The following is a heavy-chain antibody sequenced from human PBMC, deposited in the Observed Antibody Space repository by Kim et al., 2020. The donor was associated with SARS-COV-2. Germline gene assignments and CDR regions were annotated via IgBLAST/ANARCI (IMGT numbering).Heavy chain of an antibody. CDR1: GFTFTTYS. J-gene: IGHJ6*01. CDR2: ISSSSSYI. V-gene: IGHV3-21*06. D-gene: IGHD5-18*01. CDR3: AKDEDTALWGYYNYAMDV. Sequence: GGSLRLSCVASGFTFTTYSMNWVRQAPGKGLEWVASISSSSSYIYYGDSVKGRFTISRDNARNSVDLQMNSLRAEDTAVYYCAKDEDTALWGYYNYAMDVWGQGTTVSVSS.